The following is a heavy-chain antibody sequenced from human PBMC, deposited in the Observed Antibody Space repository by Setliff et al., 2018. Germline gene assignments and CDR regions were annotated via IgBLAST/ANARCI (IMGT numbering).Heavy chain of an antibody. D-gene: IGHD3-10*01. CDR3: ARVDFTMIQGVLGL. CDR2: IYFSGST. CDR1: GGSIDSGDYY. V-gene: IGHV4-30-4*08. Sequence: PSETLSLTCTVSGGSIDSGDYYWNWIRQPPGKGLEWIGYIYFSGSTYYNPSLQSRVTISVDMSKSQFSMKLTSVTAADTAVYYCARVDFTMIQGVLGLWGQGTLVTVSS. J-gene: IGHJ1*01.